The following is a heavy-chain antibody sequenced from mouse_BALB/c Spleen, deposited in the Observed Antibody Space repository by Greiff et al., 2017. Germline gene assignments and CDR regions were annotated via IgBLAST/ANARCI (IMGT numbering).Heavy chain of an antibody. CDR3: ARDRYAMDY. J-gene: IGHJ4*01. Sequence: EVQLVESGGGLVQPGGSLKLSCAASGFTFSSYGMSWVRQTPDKRLELVATINSNGGSTYYPDSVKGRFTISRDNAKNTLYLQMSSLKSEDTAMYYCARDRYAMDYWGEGTSDTASS. V-gene: IGHV5-6-3*01. CDR1: GFTFSSYG. CDR2: INSNGGST.